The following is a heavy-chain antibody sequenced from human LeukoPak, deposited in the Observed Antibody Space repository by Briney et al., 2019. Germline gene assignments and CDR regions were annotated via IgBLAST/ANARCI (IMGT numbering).Heavy chain of an antibody. J-gene: IGHJ4*02. CDR3: ARRRGDYGDYETIDY. V-gene: IGHV4-39*01. Sequence: SETLSLTCTVSVGSISSSSYSWGWIRQPPGKGREWIGSIYYSGSTYYNPSLKSRVTISVDTSKNQFSLKLSSVTAADTAVYYCARRRGDYGDYETIDYWGQGTLVTVSS. D-gene: IGHD4-17*01. CDR1: VGSISSSSYS. CDR2: IYYSGST.